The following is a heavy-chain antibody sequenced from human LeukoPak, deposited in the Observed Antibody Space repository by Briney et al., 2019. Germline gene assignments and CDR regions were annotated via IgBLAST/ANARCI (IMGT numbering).Heavy chain of an antibody. CDR3: ARSDYDILTGYPYYFDY. CDR1: GFTVSSNY. CDR2: IYSGGST. V-gene: IGHV3-53*01. J-gene: IGHJ4*02. D-gene: IGHD3-9*01. Sequence: PGGSLRLSCAASGFTVSSNYMSWVRQAPGKGLEWVSVIYSGGSTYYADSVKGRFTISRDNSKNTLYLQMNSLRAEDTAVYYCARSDYDILTGYPYYFDYWGQGTLVTVSS.